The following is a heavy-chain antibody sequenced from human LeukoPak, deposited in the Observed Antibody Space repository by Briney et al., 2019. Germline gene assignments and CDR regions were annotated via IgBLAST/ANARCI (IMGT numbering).Heavy chain of an antibody. D-gene: IGHD2-2*01. CDR3: ARGNVVVVPAASWFDP. V-gene: IGHV3-30-3*01. Sequence: GGSLRLSCAASGFTFSSYAMHWVRQAPGKGLEWVAVISYDGSNKYYADPVKGRFTISRDNSKNTLYLQMNSLRAEDTAVYYCARGNVVVVPAASWFDPWGQGTLVTVSS. CDR1: GFTFSSYA. CDR2: ISYDGSNK. J-gene: IGHJ5*02.